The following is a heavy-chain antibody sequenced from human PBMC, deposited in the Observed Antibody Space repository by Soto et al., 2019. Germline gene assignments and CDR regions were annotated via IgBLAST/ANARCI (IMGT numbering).Heavy chain of an antibody. Sequence: ESLKISCRTSGYRFTSYWMAWVRQMPCKGLEWMGIIFPSDSDTRYSPSFQGQVTISADRSTSTVFLQWASLKASDTAVYFCARKDKSGYFNWFDPWGQGTLVTVSS. CDR3: ARKDKSGYFNWFDP. CDR2: IFPSDSDT. D-gene: IGHD3-22*01. CDR1: GYRFTSYW. J-gene: IGHJ5*02. V-gene: IGHV5-51*01.